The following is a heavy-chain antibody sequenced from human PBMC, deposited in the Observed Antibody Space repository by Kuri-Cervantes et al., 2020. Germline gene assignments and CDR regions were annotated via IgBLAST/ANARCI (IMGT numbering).Heavy chain of an antibody. CDR3: AREAPYYEAYYFDY. J-gene: IGHJ4*02. V-gene: IGHV3-30-3*01. Sequence: GESLKISCAASGFTFSSYAMHLVRQAPGKGLEWVAVISYDGSNKYYADSVKGRFTIPRDNSKNTLYLQMNSLRAEDTAVYYCAREAPYYEAYYFDYWGQGTLVTVSS. CDR1: GFTFSSYA. D-gene: IGHD3-3*01. CDR2: ISYDGSNK.